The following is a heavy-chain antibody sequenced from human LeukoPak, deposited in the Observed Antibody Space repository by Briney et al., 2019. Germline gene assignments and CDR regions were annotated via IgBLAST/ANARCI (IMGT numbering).Heavy chain of an antibody. V-gene: IGHV3-23*01. CDR3: AKDLHYYVAMDV. CDR2: ISGSGGST. Sequence: GGSLRLSCAASGFTFSSYAMSWVRQAPGKGLEWVSAISGSGGSTYYADSVKGRFTITRDNSKNTLYLQMNSLRAEDTAVYYCAKDLHYYVAMDVWGQGTTVTVSS. CDR1: GFTFSSYA. J-gene: IGHJ6*02. D-gene: IGHD3-10*02.